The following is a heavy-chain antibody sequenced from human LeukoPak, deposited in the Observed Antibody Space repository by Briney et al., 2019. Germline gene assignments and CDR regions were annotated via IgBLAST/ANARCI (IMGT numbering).Heavy chain of an antibody. CDR1: GFSLSTSEVA. Sequence: SGPTLVNPTQTLXLTCTFSGFSLSTSEVAVGWIRQPPGKALEWLALIYWDDDSRYTPYLRSRLTITKDTSKNQVVLTMTNVNPVDTATYYCAHRPGDGSLAFDPWGQGTLVTVSS. V-gene: IGHV2-5*02. D-gene: IGHD7-27*01. CDR2: IYWDDDS. J-gene: IGHJ5*02. CDR3: AHRPGDGSLAFDP.